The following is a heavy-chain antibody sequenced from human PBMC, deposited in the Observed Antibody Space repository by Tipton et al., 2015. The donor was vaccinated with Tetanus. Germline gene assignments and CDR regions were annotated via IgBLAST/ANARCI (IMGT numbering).Heavy chain of an antibody. J-gene: IGHJ4*02. Sequence: TLSLTCTVSGGSVNSGTYYWSWIRQPPGKGLEWIGCIYYSGSTNYNPSLKSRVTISVDTPKNQFSLKLSSVTAADTAVYYCARVYYGSGSYYVDYWGQGTLVTVSS. V-gene: IGHV4-61*01. CDR1: GGSVNSGTYY. D-gene: IGHD3-10*01. CDR3: ARVYYGSGSYYVDY. CDR2: IYYSGST.